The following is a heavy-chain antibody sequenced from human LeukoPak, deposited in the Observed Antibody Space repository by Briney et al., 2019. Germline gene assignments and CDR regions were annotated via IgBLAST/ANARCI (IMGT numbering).Heavy chain of an antibody. J-gene: IGHJ2*01. V-gene: IGHV4-59*01. CDR3: ARDRPGDWYFDL. D-gene: IGHD7-27*01. Sequence: PSETLSLTCTVSGGSISSYYWSWIRQPPGKGLEWIGYIYYSGSTNYNPSLKSRVTISVDTSKNQFSLKLSSVTAADTAVYYCARDRPGDWYFDLWGRGTLVTVSS. CDR2: IYYSGST. CDR1: GGSISSYY.